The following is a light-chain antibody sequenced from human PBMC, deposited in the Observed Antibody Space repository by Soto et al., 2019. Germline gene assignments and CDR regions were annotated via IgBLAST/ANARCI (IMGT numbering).Light chain of an antibody. J-gene: IGLJ3*02. CDR3: CSYTGIITWV. CDR1: SSDVGAYNY. CDR2: EVS. Sequence: QSALTQPASVSGSPGQSITISCTGTSSDVGAYNYVSWYQLHPGKAPRLIIYEVSNRPSGVSNRFSGSKSGNTASLTISGLQAEDEADYFCCSYTGIITWVFGGGTKLTVL. V-gene: IGLV2-14*01.